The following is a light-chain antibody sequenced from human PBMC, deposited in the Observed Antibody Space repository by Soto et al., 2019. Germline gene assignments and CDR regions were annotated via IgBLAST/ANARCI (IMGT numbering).Light chain of an antibody. Sequence: QSALTQPASVSGSPGQSITISCTGTSGDVGGYNYVSWYQQHPGKAPKLMIYDVSNRPSGVYNRFSGTKSGNTASLTISGLQAEDEADYYCSTYTSISTLVVFGGGTTVTVL. CDR2: DVS. J-gene: IGLJ2*01. CDR1: SGDVGGYNY. CDR3: STYTSISTLVV. V-gene: IGLV2-14*01.